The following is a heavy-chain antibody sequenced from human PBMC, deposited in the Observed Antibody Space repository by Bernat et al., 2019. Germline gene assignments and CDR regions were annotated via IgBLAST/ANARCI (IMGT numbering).Heavy chain of an antibody. V-gene: IGHV2-70*15. CDR1: GFSLSTSGMC. D-gene: IGHD3-16*01. CDR2: IDWDDDK. CDR3: ARILCPLGVIDY. Sequence: QVTLRESGPALVKPTQTLTLTCTFSGFSLSTSGMCVSWIRQPPRKALEWLARIDWDDDKYYSTSLKTRLTISKDTSKNQVVLTMTNMDPVDTATYYCARILCPLGVIDYWGQGTLVTVSS. J-gene: IGHJ4*02.